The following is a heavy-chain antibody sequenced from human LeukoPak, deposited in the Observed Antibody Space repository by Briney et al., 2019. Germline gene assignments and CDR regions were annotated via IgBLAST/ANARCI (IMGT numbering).Heavy chain of an antibody. CDR3: ARDAYSDYARLDYLDF. CDR2: ISSGSDTI. CDR1: GFNFNIYS. Sequence: PGGSLRLSCAASGFNFNIYSMHWVRQAPGKGLEWLLYISSGSDTIYYADSVRGRFTVFRDNTRNSLYLQMSSLSAEDTAVYFCARDAYSDYARLDYLDFWGQGTLVTVSS. J-gene: IGHJ4*02. D-gene: IGHD4-11*01. V-gene: IGHV3-48*04.